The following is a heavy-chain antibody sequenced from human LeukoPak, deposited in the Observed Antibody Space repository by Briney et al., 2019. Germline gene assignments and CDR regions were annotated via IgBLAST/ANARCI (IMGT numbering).Heavy chain of an antibody. Sequence: SETLSLTCTVSGDSISSGGYYWSWIRQPPGKGLEWIEYIYYSGSTNYNPSLKSRVTISVDTSKNQFSLKLSSVTAADTAVYYCARGAPTGSWYSSSWYYFDYWGQGTLVTVSS. J-gene: IGHJ4*02. CDR3: ARGAPTGSWYSSSWYYFDY. CDR2: IYYSGST. CDR1: GDSISSGGYY. V-gene: IGHV4-61*08. D-gene: IGHD6-13*01.